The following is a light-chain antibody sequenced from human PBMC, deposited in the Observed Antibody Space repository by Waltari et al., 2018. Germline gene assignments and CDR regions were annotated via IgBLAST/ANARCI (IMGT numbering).Light chain of an antibody. J-gene: IGKJ5*01. Sequence: EIVLTQSPGTLSLSPGERATLSCRASQYLSSNYVAWYQQIPGQAPRLLIYGASNRATGIPDRFSGSGSGTDFTLTISRLEPEDFAVYYCQQYGSSVSITFGHGTRLDTK. CDR3: QQYGSSVSIT. CDR2: GAS. V-gene: IGKV3-20*01. CDR1: QYLSSNY.